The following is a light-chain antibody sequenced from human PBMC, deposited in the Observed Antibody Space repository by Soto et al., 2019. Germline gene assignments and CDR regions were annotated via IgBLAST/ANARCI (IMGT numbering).Light chain of an antibody. J-gene: IGKJ1*01. V-gene: IGKV3-20*01. CDR2: GAS. CDR1: QSVSNNY. Sequence: EIVLTQSQGTLSLSPGERATLSCRASQSVSNNYLAWYQRKPGQAPRLLIYGASYRATDIPGRVSGSGSGTDFTLTITRLEPEDFAVYYCQQYGSSPPTFGQGTKVEIK. CDR3: QQYGSSPPT.